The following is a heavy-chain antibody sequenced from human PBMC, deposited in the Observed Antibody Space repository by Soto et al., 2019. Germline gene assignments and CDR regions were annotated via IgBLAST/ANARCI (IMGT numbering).Heavy chain of an antibody. CDR3: ARDLGSGYDPGDY. D-gene: IGHD5-12*01. V-gene: IGHV1-69*06. Sequence: SVKVSCKTSGDIFSGYSISWVRQAPGQGLEWMGGIIPIFGTTNYAQRFHGRVTITADKSASTVYMESYSLKSEDTAVYYCARDLGSGYDPGDYWGQGTLVTVSS. J-gene: IGHJ4*02. CDR1: GDIFSGYS. CDR2: IIPIFGTT.